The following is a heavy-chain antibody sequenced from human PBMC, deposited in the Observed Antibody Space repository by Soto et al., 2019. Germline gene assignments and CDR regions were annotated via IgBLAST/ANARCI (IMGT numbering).Heavy chain of an antibody. D-gene: IGHD6-13*01. CDR2: ISGSGDST. CDR3: AKDRDGAAAGPTKFYGMDV. J-gene: IGHJ6*02. V-gene: IGHV3-23*01. Sequence: EVQLLESGGGLVQPGGSLRLSCAASGFTFSSYAMSWVRQAPGKGLEWVSVISGSGDSTYYADSVRGRFTISRDNSKNKLYLKMNSLRAEDTGVYYCAKDRDGAAAGPTKFYGMDVWGQGTTVTVSS. CDR1: GFTFSSYA.